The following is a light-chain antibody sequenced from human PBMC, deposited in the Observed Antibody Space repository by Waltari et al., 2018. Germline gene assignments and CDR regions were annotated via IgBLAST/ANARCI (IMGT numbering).Light chain of an antibody. CDR1: QSLLHSNGYNY. CDR3: MQALQAPWT. J-gene: IGKJ1*01. Sequence: DIVMTQSPLSLPVTPGEPASIPCRSSQSLLHSNGYNYLDWYLQKPGQSPQLLIYLGSNRASGVPDRFSGSGSGTDFKLKISRVEAEDVGVYCCMQALQAPWTFGQGTKVEIK. V-gene: IGKV2-28*01. CDR2: LGS.